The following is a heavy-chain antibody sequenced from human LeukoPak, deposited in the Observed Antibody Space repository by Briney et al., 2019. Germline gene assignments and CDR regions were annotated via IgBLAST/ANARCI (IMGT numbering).Heavy chain of an antibody. J-gene: IGHJ4*02. V-gene: IGHV1-2*02. Sequence: GASLKASSKASGYTFTGYYMHWVRQAPRQGLEWMGWINPNSAGTNSAQKLQCRVTMTRDTSISTPNMDLSRLRSDDTAVYYFASDDTTGWNYWGQGTLVTVSS. D-gene: IGHD3-22*01. CDR3: ASDDTTGWNY. CDR2: INPNSAGT. CDR1: GYTFTGYY.